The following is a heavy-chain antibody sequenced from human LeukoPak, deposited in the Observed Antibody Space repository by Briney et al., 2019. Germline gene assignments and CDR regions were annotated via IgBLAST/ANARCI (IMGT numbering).Heavy chain of an antibody. CDR3: AIVVVVAATHRPESNY. CDR1: GFTFSSYG. J-gene: IGHJ4*02. Sequence: EGSLRLSWAASGFTFSSYGMHWVRQAPGKGLEWVAFIRYDGSNKYYADSVKGRFTISRDNSKNTLYLQMNSLRAEDTAVYYCAIVVVVAATHRPESNYWGQGTLVTVSS. CDR2: IRYDGSNK. V-gene: IGHV3-30*02. D-gene: IGHD2-15*01.